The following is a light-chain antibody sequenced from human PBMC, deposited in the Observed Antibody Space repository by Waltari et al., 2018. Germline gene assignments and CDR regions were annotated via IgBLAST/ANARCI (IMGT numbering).Light chain of an antibody. J-gene: IGLJ1*01. Sequence: QSALTQPASVSGSPGQSTTIPCPGTTSDVGGYHCISWYQQHPGKAPKLMIYEVSNRPSGVSNRFSGSKSGNTASLTISGLQAEDEADYYCSSYTSSSTNYVFGTGTKVTVL. CDR2: EVS. V-gene: IGLV2-14*01. CDR1: TSDVGGYHC. CDR3: SSYTSSSTNYV.